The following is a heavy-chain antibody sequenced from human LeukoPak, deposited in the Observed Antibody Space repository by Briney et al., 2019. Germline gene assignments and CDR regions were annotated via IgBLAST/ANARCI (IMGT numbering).Heavy chain of an antibody. CDR1: GFTFSSYA. Sequence: GGSLRLSCAASGFTFSSYAMSWVRQAPGKGLEWVSAISGSGGSTYYADSVKGRFTISRDNSKNTLYLQMNSLRAEDTAVYYCAKVRYSSGWYTYSPGYWGQGTLVTVSS. D-gene: IGHD6-19*01. V-gene: IGHV3-23*01. J-gene: IGHJ4*02. CDR2: ISGSGGST. CDR3: AKVRYSSGWYTYSPGY.